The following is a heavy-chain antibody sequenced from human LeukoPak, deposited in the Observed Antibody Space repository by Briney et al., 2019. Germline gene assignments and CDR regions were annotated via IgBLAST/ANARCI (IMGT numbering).Heavy chain of an antibody. Sequence: SETLSLTCTVSGGSISSYYWSWIRQPPGKGLEWIGYIYYSGSTNYNPSLKSRVTILVDASKNQFSLKLSSVTAADTAVYYCARDRQQWLVRGAFDIWGQGTMVTVSS. J-gene: IGHJ3*02. CDR3: ARDRQQWLVRGAFDI. V-gene: IGHV4-59*01. CDR2: IYYSGST. CDR1: GGSISSYY. D-gene: IGHD6-19*01.